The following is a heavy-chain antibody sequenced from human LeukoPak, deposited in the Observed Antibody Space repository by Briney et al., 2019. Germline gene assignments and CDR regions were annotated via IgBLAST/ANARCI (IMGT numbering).Heavy chain of an antibody. CDR2: ISSNGGGT. J-gene: IGHJ4*02. CDR1: GFIFSPYA. Sequence: PGGSLRLSCSASGFIFSPYAMHWVRQAPGKGLEYVSAISSNGGGTYYTDSVKGRFTISKDNAKNTLYLQMNSLRVEDTAVYYCARGRPHGNDYWGQGTLVTVSS. V-gene: IGHV3-64*04. D-gene: IGHD4-23*01. CDR3: ARGRPHGNDY.